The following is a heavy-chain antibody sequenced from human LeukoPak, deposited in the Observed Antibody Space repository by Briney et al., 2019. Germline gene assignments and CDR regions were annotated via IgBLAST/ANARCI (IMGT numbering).Heavy chain of an antibody. J-gene: IGHJ5*02. V-gene: IGHV1-8*01. D-gene: IGHD6-13*01. Sequence: ASVKVSCKASGYTFTSYDINWVRQATGQGLEWMGWMNPNSGNTGYAQKFQGRVTMTRNTSISTAYMELSSLRFEDTAVYYCARVGSSYNWFDPWGQGTLVTVSS. CDR2: MNPNSGNT. CDR3: ARVGSSYNWFDP. CDR1: GYTFTSYD.